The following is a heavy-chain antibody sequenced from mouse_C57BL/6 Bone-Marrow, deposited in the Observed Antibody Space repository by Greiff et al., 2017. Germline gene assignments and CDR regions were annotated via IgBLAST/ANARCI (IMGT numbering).Heavy chain of an antibody. Sequence: EVQLQQSGPVLVKPGASVKMSCKASGYTFTDYYMNWVKQSHGKSLEWIGVIIPYNGGTSYNQKFKGKATFTVDTSSSTAYMELHSLPSEDSAVYCSGAFYYGDYDDYFGYWGQGTTLTVSS. CDR2: IIPYNGGT. V-gene: IGHV1-19*01. D-gene: IGHD2-13*01. CDR3: GAFYYGDYDDYFGY. J-gene: IGHJ2*01. CDR1: GYTFTDYY.